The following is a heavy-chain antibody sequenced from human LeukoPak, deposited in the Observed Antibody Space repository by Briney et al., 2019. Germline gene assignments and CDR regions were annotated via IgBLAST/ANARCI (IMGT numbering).Heavy chain of an antibody. Sequence: SETLSLTCAVHGGSFSGYYWSWIRQPPGKGLEWIGEINHSGSTNYNPSLKSRVTISVDTSKNQFSLKLSSVTAADTAVYYCARRGGPYYYGSGSYRYFDYWGQGTLVTVSS. CDR2: INHSGST. CDR1: GGSFSGYY. J-gene: IGHJ4*02. CDR3: ARRGGPYYYGSGSYRYFDY. V-gene: IGHV4-34*01. D-gene: IGHD3-10*01.